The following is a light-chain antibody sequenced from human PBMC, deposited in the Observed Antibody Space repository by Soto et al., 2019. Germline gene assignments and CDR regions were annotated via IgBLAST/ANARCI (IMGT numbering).Light chain of an antibody. J-gene: IGKJ1*01. CDR1: QSISSN. CDR3: HQYENLPQT. CDR2: RAS. V-gene: IGKV3-15*01. Sequence: EIVMTQSPATLSVSPGERATLSCRASQSISSNLAWYQQKLGQAPRLLIYRASTRATGIPARFSGSGSGTEFTLTISSLQSEDCALYYCHQYENLPQTVGQGTKVDSK.